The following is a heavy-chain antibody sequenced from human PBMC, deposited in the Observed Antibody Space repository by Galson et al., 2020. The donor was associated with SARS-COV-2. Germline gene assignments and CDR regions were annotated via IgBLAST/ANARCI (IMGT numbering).Heavy chain of an antibody. J-gene: IGHJ4*02. Sequence: GGSLRLSCAASRLTFSDYYMSWIRQAPGKGLEWVSYISGSGSYTNYADSVKGRFTISRDNAKNSLYLQMNSLRAEDTAVYYCAGHIVGSRKFDYWGQGTLVTVSS. V-gene: IGHV3-11*06. CDR1: RLTFSDYY. CDR3: AGHIVGSRKFDY. CDR2: ISGSGSYT. D-gene: IGHD1-26*01.